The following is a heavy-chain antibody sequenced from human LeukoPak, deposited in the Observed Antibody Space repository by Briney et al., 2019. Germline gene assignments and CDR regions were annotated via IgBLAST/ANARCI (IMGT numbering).Heavy chain of an antibody. CDR2: ISSSSSYI. Sequence: GGSLRLSCAASGFTFSSYSMNWVRQAPGKGLEWVSSISSSSSYIYYADSVKGRFTISRDNAKNSLYLQMNSLRAEDAAVYYCAREPDYGGNSGAFDIWGQGTMVTVSS. CDR1: GFTFSSYS. J-gene: IGHJ3*02. V-gene: IGHV3-21*01. D-gene: IGHD4-23*01. CDR3: AREPDYGGNSGAFDI.